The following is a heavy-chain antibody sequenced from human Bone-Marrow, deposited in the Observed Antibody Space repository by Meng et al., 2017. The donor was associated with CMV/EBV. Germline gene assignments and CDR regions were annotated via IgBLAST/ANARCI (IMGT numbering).Heavy chain of an antibody. D-gene: IGHD3-10*01. J-gene: IGHJ6*02. CDR3: ARHRSGTYKIYAAAV. CDR1: GSNFPTYF. CDR2: IRPTDSKT. Sequence: GESLKISCQASGSNFPTYFIGWVRQVPGKGLEWMGAIRPTDSKTIYSPSFQGLVTISADMSSTSAYLQWTSLKASDTAIYFCARHRSGTYKIYAAAVWGPGTTVTGSS. V-gene: IGHV5-51*01.